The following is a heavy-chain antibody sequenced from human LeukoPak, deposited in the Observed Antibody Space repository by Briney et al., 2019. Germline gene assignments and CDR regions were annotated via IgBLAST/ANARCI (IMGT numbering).Heavy chain of an antibody. CDR2: ISTNGGST. J-gene: IGHJ4*02. V-gene: IGHV3-64*01. CDR1: GFTFSSYA. Sequence: GVSLRLSCAASGFTFSSYAMYWVRQAPGKGLEYVSAISTNGGSTYYANSVKGRFTISRDNSKNTLYLQMGSLRAEDMGVYYCAGGSSWYRGIDYWGQGTLVTVSS. CDR3: AGGSSWYRGIDY. D-gene: IGHD6-13*01.